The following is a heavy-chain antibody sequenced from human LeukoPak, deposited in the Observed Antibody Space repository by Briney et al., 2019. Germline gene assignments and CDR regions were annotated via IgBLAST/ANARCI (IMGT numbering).Heavy chain of an antibody. Sequence: GGSLRLSCAASGFTFSSYAMHWVRQAPGKGLEYVSAISSNGGSTYYANSVKGRFTISRDNSKNTLYLQMGSLRAEDMAVYYCARGGYYYDSSSYYYFDYWGQGTLVTVSS. CDR1: GFTFSSYA. D-gene: IGHD3-22*01. V-gene: IGHV3-64*01. CDR3: ARGGYYYDSSSYYYFDY. CDR2: ISSNGGST. J-gene: IGHJ4*02.